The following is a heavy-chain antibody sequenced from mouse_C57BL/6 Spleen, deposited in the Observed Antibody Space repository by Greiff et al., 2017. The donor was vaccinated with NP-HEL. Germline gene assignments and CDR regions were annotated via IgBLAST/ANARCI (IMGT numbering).Heavy chain of an antibody. D-gene: IGHD1-1*01. J-gene: IGHJ1*03. Sequence: VQLQQSGAELVKPGASVKLSCTASGFNIKDYYMHWVKQRTEQGLEWIGRIDPEDGETKYAPNFQGKATITADTSSNTAYLQLSILTSEDTAVYYCASRYYYGSSYGYFDVWGTGTTVTVSS. V-gene: IGHV14-2*01. CDR3: ASRYYYGSSYGYFDV. CDR1: GFNIKDYY. CDR2: IDPEDGET.